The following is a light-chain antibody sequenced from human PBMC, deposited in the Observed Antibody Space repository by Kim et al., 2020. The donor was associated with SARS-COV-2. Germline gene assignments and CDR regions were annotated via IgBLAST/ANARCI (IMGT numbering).Light chain of an antibody. J-gene: IGLJ3*02. CDR2: EKN. CDR3: NSRESGVNHVV. CDR1: SLRSYY. Sequence: ALGQTVRKTCQGDSLRSYYASWYQQKPGQALVLVIYEKNNRPSGIPDRFSGSSSGNTASLTITGAQAEDEADYYCNSRESGVNHVVFGGGTKVTVL. V-gene: IGLV3-19*01.